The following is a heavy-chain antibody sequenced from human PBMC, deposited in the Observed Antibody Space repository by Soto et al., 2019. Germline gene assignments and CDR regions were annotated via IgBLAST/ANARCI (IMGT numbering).Heavy chain of an antibody. CDR3: ARGLGGDSYGLYYYYGMDG. CDR2: IYYSGST. V-gene: IGHV4-59*01. Sequence: SETLSLTCTVSGGSISSYYWSWIRQPPGKGLEWIGYIYYSGSTNYNPSLKSRVTISVDTSKNQFSLKLSSVTAADTAVYYCARGLGGDSYGLYYYYGMDGWGQGTTVTVSS. J-gene: IGHJ6*02. D-gene: IGHD5-18*01. CDR1: GGSISSYY.